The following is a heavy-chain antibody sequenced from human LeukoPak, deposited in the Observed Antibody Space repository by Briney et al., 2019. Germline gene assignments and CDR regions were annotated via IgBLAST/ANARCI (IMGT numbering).Heavy chain of an antibody. D-gene: IGHD4-23*01. V-gene: IGHV1-2*02. Sequence: ASVKVSCKASGYTFTSYGISWVRQAPGQGLEWMGWINPNSGGTNYAQKFQGRVTMTRDTSISTAYMELSRLRSDDTAVYYCARDYGGNSWFDYWGQGTLVTVSS. CDR1: GYTFTSYG. CDR3: ARDYGGNSWFDY. J-gene: IGHJ4*02. CDR2: INPNSGGT.